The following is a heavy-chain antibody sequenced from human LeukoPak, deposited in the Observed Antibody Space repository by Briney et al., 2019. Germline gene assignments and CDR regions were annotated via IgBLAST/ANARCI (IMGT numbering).Heavy chain of an antibody. CDR3: ARETGIAAAGKIYYFDY. D-gene: IGHD6-13*01. J-gene: IGHJ4*02. CDR1: GYTFTGYY. Sequence: GASVKVSCKASGYTFTGYYMHWVRQAPGQGLEWMGWINPNSGGTNYAQKFQGRVTMTTDTSTSTAYMDLRSLRSDDTAVYYCARETGIAAAGKIYYFDYWGQGTLVTVSS. CDR2: INPNSGGT. V-gene: IGHV1-2*02.